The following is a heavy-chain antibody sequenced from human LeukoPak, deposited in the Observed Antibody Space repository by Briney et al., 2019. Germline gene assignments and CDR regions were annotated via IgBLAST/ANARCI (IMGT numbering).Heavy chain of an antibody. CDR1: GGSISSYY. CDR2: IYYSGST. CDR3: ARFIAAAGSNWFDP. Sequence: SETLSLTCTVSGGSISSYYWSWIRQPPGKGLEWIGYIYYSGSTNYNPSLKSRVTMSVDTSKNQFSLKLSSVTAADTAVYYCARFIAAAGSNWFDPWGQGTLVTVSS. V-gene: IGHV4-59*08. D-gene: IGHD6-13*01. J-gene: IGHJ5*02.